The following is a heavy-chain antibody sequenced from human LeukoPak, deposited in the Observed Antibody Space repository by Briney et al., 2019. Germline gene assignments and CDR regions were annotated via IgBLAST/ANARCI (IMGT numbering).Heavy chain of an antibody. V-gene: IGHV3-11*05. D-gene: IGHD2-15*01. CDR2: VSSSGSYT. J-gene: IGHJ4*02. CDR1: GFTFSDYY. Sequence: GGSLRLSCAASGFTFSDYYMSWIRQAPGKGPEWVSFVSSSGSYTMSADSVKGRFTISRDNAKNSLHLQMNSLRAEDTAVYYCARGSRVIDYWGQGTLVTVSS. CDR3: ARGSRVIDY.